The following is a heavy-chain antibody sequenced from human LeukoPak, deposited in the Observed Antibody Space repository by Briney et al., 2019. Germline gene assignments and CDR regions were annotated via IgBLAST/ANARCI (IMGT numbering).Heavy chain of an antibody. V-gene: IGHV3-30*03. J-gene: IGHJ4*02. D-gene: IGHD2-15*01. Sequence: PGGSLRLSCAASGFIFSSYWMSWVRQAPGKGLEWVAVISYDGSNKYYADSVKGRFTISRHNAKNSLYLQMNSLRAEDTAVYYCARDLEEYCSGGSCSLFDYWGQGTLVTVSS. CDR2: ISYDGSNK. CDR3: ARDLEEYCSGGSCSLFDY. CDR1: GFIFSSYW.